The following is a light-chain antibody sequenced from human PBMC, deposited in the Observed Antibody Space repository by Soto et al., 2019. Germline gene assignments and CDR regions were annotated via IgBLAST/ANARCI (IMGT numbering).Light chain of an antibody. V-gene: IGKV3-20*01. CDR1: QSVSGMY. J-gene: IGKJ3*01. CDR3: QQYDNSPFT. CDR2: GTS. Sequence: EVVLTQSPGTLSLSPGESATLSCRASQSVSGMYLAGYQQKPGQAPRLLIYGTSNRATGIPDRFSGSGSGTDFTLTIRRLEPEDFAMYFCQQYDNSPFTFGPGTKVDIK.